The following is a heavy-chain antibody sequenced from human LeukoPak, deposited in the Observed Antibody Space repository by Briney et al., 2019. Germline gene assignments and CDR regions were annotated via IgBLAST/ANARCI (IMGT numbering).Heavy chain of an antibody. CDR3: AKRAYYYDSSGYYPFDY. J-gene: IGHJ4*02. D-gene: IGHD3-22*01. CDR2: INSDGSST. V-gene: IGHV3-74*01. CDR1: GFTFSSYW. Sequence: GGSLRLSCAASGFTFSSYWMHWVRQAPGKGLVWVSRINSDGSSTSYADSVKGRFTISRDNAKNTLYLQMNSLRAEDTAVYYCAKRAYYYDSSGYYPFDYWGQGTLVTVSS.